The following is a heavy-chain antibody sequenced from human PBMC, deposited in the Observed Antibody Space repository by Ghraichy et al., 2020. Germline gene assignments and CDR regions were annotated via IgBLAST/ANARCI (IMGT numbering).Heavy chain of an antibody. CDR3: ARDPTRYYYDSSGYYYYYYDMGV. CDR2: IKQDGSEK. V-gene: IGHV3-7*01. Sequence: GGSLRLSCAASGFTFSSYWMSWVRQPPGKGLEWVANIKQDGSEKYYVDSVKGRFTISRDNAKNSLYLQMNSLRAEDTAVYYCARDPTRYYYDSSGYYYYYYDMGVWGQGTTVTVPS. D-gene: IGHD3-22*01. J-gene: IGHJ6*02. CDR1: GFTFSSYW.